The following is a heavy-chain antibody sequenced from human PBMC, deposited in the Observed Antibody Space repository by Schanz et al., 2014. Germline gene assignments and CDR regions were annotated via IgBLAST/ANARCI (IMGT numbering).Heavy chain of an antibody. Sequence: VQLVESGGGLIQPGGSLRLSCEASGFIFNDYYMNWIRQAPGKGLEWLSYISRDGTTSYYADSVKGRFTISRDNAKNTLDLQMISLTSEDTAMYYCARDRGFMVTHNDALDLWGQGTMVSVSS. CDR1: GFIFNDYY. CDR2: ISRDGTTS. V-gene: IGHV3-11*04. CDR3: ARDRGFMVTHNDALDL. J-gene: IGHJ3*01. D-gene: IGHD3-10*01.